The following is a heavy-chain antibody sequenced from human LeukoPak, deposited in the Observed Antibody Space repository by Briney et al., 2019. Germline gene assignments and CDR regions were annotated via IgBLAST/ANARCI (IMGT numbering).Heavy chain of an antibody. CDR2: IYHSGST. D-gene: IGHD1-1*01. V-gene: IGHV4-38-2*01. Sequence: SETLSLTCDVSGYSIRSNYYWGWIRQPPGKGLEWIGSIYHSGSTYYNPSLKSLVTISVDTSKNQFSLKLSSVTAADTAVYYCARNVSYSFDYWGQGTLVTVSS. CDR3: ARNVSYSFDY. CDR1: GYSIRSNYY. J-gene: IGHJ4*02.